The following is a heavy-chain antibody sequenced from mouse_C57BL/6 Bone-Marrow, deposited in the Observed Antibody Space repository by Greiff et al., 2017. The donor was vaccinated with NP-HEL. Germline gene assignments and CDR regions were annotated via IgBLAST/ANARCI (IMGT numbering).Heavy chain of an antibody. CDR3: ARRDSSPFYWYFDV. J-gene: IGHJ1*03. V-gene: IGHV2-9-1*01. CDR2: IWTGGGT. D-gene: IGHD1-1*01. Sequence: VKLMESGPGLVAPSQSLSITCTVSGFSLTSYAISWVRQPPGKGLEWLGVIWTGGGTNYNSALNSRLSISKDNSKSQVFLKMNSLQTDDTAMYYCARRDSSPFYWYFDVWGTGTTVTVSS. CDR1: GFSLTSYA.